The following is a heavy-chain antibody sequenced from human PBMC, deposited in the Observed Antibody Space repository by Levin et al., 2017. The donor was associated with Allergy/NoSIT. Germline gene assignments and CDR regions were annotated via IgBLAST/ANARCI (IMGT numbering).Heavy chain of an antibody. Sequence: SFSSSFCTLRPYVTHWLRQAPGKFLSFFSFLSSAFLTPFSSDSVKGRFTISRDNSKNTLHLQMNSLRAEDTAVYYCAKAAYSGYDTSAFDYWGQGTLVTVSS. CDR1: FCTLRPYV. V-gene: IGHV3-30*18. J-gene: IGHJ4*02. CDR3: AKAAYSGYDTSAFDY. CDR2: LSSAFLTP. D-gene: IGHD5-12*01.